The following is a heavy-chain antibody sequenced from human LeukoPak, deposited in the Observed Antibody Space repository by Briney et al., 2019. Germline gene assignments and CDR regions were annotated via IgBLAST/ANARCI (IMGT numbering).Heavy chain of an antibody. Sequence: ASVKVSCKASGYTFTGYYMHWVRQAPGQGLEWMGWINPNSGGTNYAQKFQGRVTITADKSTSTAYMELSSLSSEYTAVYYCARGTPFQYGDIHYYYFYMDVWGKGTTVTVSS. CDR2: INPNSGGT. CDR1: GYTFTGYY. J-gene: IGHJ6*03. D-gene: IGHD4-17*01. CDR3: ARGTPFQYGDIHYYYFYMDV. V-gene: IGHV1-2*02.